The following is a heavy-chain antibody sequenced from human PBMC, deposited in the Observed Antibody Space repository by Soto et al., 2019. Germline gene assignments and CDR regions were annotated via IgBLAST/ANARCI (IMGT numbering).Heavy chain of an antibody. CDR3: ARLAAVTPPYYFDF. Sequence: GASVKVSCKAAGYTFISYYMHWVRQAPGQGFEWMGVINPSAGNTVYAQKFQGRVTMTRDTSTSTFNMELSSLRSEDTAVYHCARLAAVTPPYYFDFWGQGTQVTVSS. J-gene: IGHJ4*02. D-gene: IGHD4-17*01. V-gene: IGHV1-46*01. CDR2: INPSAGNT. CDR1: GYTFISYY.